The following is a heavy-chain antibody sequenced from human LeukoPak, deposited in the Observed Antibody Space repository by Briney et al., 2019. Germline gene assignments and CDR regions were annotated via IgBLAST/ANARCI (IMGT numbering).Heavy chain of an antibody. Sequence: GGSLRLSCAASGFTFRSYWMSWVRQAPGKGLEWVANIKEDGSEKYYVDSVKGRFTISRDNAKNSLYLQMNSLRAEDTAVYYCARAGKIYDILTGYYGYWGQGTLVTVSS. J-gene: IGHJ4*02. D-gene: IGHD3-9*01. V-gene: IGHV3-7*03. CDR3: ARAGKIYDILTGYYGY. CDR1: GFTFRSYW. CDR2: IKEDGSEK.